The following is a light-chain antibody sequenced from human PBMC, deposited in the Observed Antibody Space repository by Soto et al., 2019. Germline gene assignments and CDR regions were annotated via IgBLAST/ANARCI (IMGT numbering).Light chain of an antibody. Sequence: EIVMTQSPATLSVSPGERATLSCRASQSVGGNLAWYQQKPGQPPRLLIYAASSRPTGIPARFSGSGSGTEFTLTISSLQSEDFAVDYCQQYNNWPPWTFGQRTKVEIK. J-gene: IGKJ1*01. CDR3: QQYNNWPPWT. CDR1: QSVGGN. V-gene: IGKV3-15*01. CDR2: AAS.